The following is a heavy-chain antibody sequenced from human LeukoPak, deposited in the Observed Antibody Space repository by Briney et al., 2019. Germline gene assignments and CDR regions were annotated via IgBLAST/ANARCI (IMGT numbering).Heavy chain of an antibody. V-gene: IGHV3-21*01. Sequence: GGSLRLSCEASGFTFNNYAMSWVRQAPGKGLEWVSSISSSSSYIYYADSVKGRFTISRDNAKNSLYLQMNSLRAEDTAVYYCARDLRYDILTGPEGDYWGQGTLVTVSS. CDR3: ARDLRYDILTGPEGDY. D-gene: IGHD3-9*01. CDR2: ISSSSSYI. CDR1: GFTFNNYA. J-gene: IGHJ4*02.